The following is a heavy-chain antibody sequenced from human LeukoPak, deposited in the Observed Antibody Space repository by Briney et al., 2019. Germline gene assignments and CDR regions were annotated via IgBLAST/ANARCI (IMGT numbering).Heavy chain of an antibody. CDR1: GGSISSYY. J-gene: IGHJ6*03. Sequence: SETLSLTCTVSGGSISSYYWSWIRQPPGKGLEWIGYIYYSGSTNYNPSLKSRVTISVDTSKNQFSLKLSSVTAADTAVYYCARVGSSWYLGWIDYYYYMDVWGKGTTVTVSS. CDR3: ARVGSSWYLGWIDYYYYMDV. V-gene: IGHV4-59*01. CDR2: IYYSGST. D-gene: IGHD6-13*01.